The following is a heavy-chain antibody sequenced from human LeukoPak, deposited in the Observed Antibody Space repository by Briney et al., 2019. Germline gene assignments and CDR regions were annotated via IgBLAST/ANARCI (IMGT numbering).Heavy chain of an antibody. J-gene: IGHJ5*02. CDR1: GGSFSGYY. CDR2: INHSGST. Sequence: SETLSLTCAVYGGSFSGYYWSWIRQPPGKGLEWIGEINHSGSTNYNPSLKSRVTISVDTSKNQFSLKLSSVTAADTAVYYCARGKKYSSSSRSWFDPWGQGTLVTVSS. D-gene: IGHD6-6*01. CDR3: ARGKKYSSSSRSWFDP. V-gene: IGHV4-34*01.